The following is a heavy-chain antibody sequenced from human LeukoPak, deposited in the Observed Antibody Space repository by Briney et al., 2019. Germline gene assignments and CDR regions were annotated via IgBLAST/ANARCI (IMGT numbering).Heavy chain of an antibody. D-gene: IGHD1-26*01. CDR2: ISSSSSYI. Sequence: GGSLRLSCAASGFTFSSYSMNWVRQAPGEGLEWVSSISSSSSYICYADSVKGRFTISRDNAKNSLYLQMNSLRAEDTAVYYCAREGVGASPPFDYWGQGTLVTVSS. J-gene: IGHJ4*02. V-gene: IGHV3-21*01. CDR1: GFTFSSYS. CDR3: AREGVGASPPFDY.